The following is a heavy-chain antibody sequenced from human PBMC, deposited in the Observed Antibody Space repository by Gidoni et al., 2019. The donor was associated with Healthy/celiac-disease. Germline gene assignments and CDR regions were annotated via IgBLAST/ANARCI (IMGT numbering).Heavy chain of an antibody. CDR3: ASGDHLRPPDY. J-gene: IGHJ4*02. CDR1: GHTFTSYG. Sequence: QIQLGQSGAEVKKPGASVTVSCKASGHTFTSYGISWVRQAPVQGLAWMGWISAYNCNTNYAQKLQGRVTMTTGTSTSTAYMELRSLRSDDTAVYYCASGDHLRPPDYWGQGTLVTVSS. V-gene: IGHV1-18*04. D-gene: IGHD4-17*01. CDR2: ISAYNCNT.